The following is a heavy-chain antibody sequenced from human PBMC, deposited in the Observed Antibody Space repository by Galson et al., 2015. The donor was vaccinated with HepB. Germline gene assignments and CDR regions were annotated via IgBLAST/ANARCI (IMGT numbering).Heavy chain of an antibody. J-gene: IGHJ4*02. CDR3: TTDPGYSSI. V-gene: IGHV3-15*01. D-gene: IGHD6-13*01. Sequence: SLRLSCAASGFSFRNAWMSWVRQAPGKGLQWVGRIKSKSDGETRAYVAPVKGRFIISRDDSKNTLYLQMNSLKIEDTAVYYCTTDPGYSSIWGQGTLVTVSS. CDR2: IKSKSDGETR. CDR1: GFSFRNAW.